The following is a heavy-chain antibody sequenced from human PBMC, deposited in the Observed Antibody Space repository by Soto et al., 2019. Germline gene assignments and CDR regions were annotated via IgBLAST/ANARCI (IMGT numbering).Heavy chain of an antibody. D-gene: IGHD2-15*01. J-gene: IGHJ4*02. Sequence: SSETLSLTCTVSGGSITTGGYYWSWIRQLPGKGLEWIGHRYYSESTYYNPSLKSRVSISLDTSKNQFSLKLSFVTAADTAMYYCARAKCSGGSCYSWSLDYWGQGTPVTVSS. V-gene: IGHV4-31*03. CDR3: ARAKCSGGSCYSWSLDY. CDR2: RYYSEST. CDR1: GGSITTGGYY.